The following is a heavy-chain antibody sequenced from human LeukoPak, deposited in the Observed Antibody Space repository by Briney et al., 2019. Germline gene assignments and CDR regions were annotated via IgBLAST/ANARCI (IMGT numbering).Heavy chain of an antibody. D-gene: IGHD6-13*01. CDR1: GGSISSYY. CDR3: AREGTADPIIAAAGPQNWFDP. CDR2: IYYSGST. V-gene: IGHV4-59*01. J-gene: IGHJ5*02. Sequence: SETLSLTCTVSGGSISSYYWSWIRQPPGKGLEWIGYIYYSGSTNYNPSLKSRVTISVDTSKNQFSLKLSSVTAADTAVYYCAREGTADPIIAAAGPQNWFDPWGQGTLVTVSS.